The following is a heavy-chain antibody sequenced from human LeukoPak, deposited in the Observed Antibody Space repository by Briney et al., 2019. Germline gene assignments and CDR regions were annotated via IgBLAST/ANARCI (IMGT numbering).Heavy chain of an antibody. Sequence: KPSETLSLTCAVYGGSFSGYYWSWIRQPPGKGLEWIGSIYYSGSTYYNPSLKSRVTISVDTSKNQFSLKLSSVTAADTAVYYCARDYCSGGSCYFDYWGQGTLVTVSS. CDR1: GGSFSGYY. V-gene: IGHV4-34*01. CDR3: ARDYCSGGSCYFDY. CDR2: IYYSGST. D-gene: IGHD2-15*01. J-gene: IGHJ4*02.